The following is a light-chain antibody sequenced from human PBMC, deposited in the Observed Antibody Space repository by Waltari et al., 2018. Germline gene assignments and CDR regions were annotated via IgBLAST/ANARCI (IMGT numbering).Light chain of an antibody. CDR3: SSYTSSSTWV. CDR2: EVT. CDR1: SSDVGVYNY. V-gene: IGLV2-14*01. Sequence: QSALTQPASVSGSPGQSISISCTGTSSDVGVYNYVSWYQQCPGKAPKLMIYEVTNRPSGVSNRFSSSKSGNTASLTISGLQAEDEADYYCSSYTSSSTWVFGGGTKLTVL. J-gene: IGLJ3*02.